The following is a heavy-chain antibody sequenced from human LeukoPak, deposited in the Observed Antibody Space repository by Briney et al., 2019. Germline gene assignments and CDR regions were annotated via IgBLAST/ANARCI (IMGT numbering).Heavy chain of an antibody. Sequence: GGSLRLSCAASGFTVSSNYMSWVRQAPGKGLEGVSVIYSGGSTYYADSVKGRFTISRDNSKNTQYLQMNSLRAEDTAVYYCAKEGSSVWSLYYFDYWGQGTLVTVSS. V-gene: IGHV3-53*01. D-gene: IGHD6-19*01. J-gene: IGHJ4*02. CDR1: GFTVSSNY. CDR3: AKEGSSVWSLYYFDY. CDR2: IYSGGST.